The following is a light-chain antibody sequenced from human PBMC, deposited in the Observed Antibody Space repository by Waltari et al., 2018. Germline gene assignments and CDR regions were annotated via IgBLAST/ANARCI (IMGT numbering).Light chain of an antibody. V-gene: IGLV1-47*01. J-gene: IGLJ3*02. CDR1: SPNIVNTS. CDR2: MND. Sequence: QPVLPPPPSPSGPPGHRATLPCPAISPNIVNTSFFWYPHLPGKAPKLLIYMNDQRPSRVPDLFSASKSGTSASLAIGGLRSEDEAIYHYAAWDNSLGRWVFGEGTKLTVL. CDR3: AAWDNSLGRWV.